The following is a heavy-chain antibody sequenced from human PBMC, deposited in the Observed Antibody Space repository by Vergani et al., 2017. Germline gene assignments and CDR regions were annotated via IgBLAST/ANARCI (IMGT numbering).Heavy chain of an antibody. Sequence: QLQLQESGPGLVKPSETLSLTCTVSGGSISSSSYYWGWIRQPPGKGLEWIGSIYYSGRTYYKPSLKSRVTISVDTSKNQFSLKLSSVTAADTAVYYCARDGIAVAGTSIDYWGQGTLVTVSS. J-gene: IGHJ4*02. D-gene: IGHD6-19*01. CDR3: ARDGIAVAGTSIDY. V-gene: IGHV4-39*02. CDR1: GGSISSSSYY. CDR2: IYYSGRT.